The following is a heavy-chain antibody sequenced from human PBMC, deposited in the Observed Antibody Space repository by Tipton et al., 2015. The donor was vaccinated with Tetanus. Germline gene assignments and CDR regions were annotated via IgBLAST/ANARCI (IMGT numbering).Heavy chain of an antibody. J-gene: IGHJ4*02. V-gene: IGHV4-61*08. D-gene: IGHD3-3*01. CDR3: ARANYNFPKKGPFDS. CDR1: GGSVRSGDYQ. CDR2: ISYSGST. Sequence: TLSLTCTVSGGSVRSGDYQWNWIRQPPGKGLERLAYISYSGSTNSNYALKSRITISRDTSKNQISLKLTSVTAADTAVYYCARANYNFPKKGPFDSWGQGTLVIVSS.